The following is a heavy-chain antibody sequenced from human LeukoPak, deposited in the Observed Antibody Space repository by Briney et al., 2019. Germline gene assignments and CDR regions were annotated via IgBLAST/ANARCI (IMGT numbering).Heavy chain of an antibody. CDR2: IYYSGST. CDR3: ARHGGGSYTIDY. V-gene: IGHV4-59*08. Sequence: LQTLSLTCTLSVGSLTSYDCSCIRQPPGKGLEWIGYIYYSGSTNCNPSLKSRVTVSVDTSKNQFSLKLSSVTAADTAVYYCARHGGGSYTIDYWGQGTLVTVSS. CDR1: VGSLTSYD. J-gene: IGHJ4*02. D-gene: IGHD1-26*01.